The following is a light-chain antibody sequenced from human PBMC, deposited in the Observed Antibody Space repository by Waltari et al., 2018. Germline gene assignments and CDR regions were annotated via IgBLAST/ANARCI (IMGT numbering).Light chain of an antibody. Sequence: EIVLTQSPGTLYLYPGERATLSCRASQRVRSRYLAWYQQKPGQAPRLLIYGASSRATGIPDRFSGSGSGTDFTLTISRLEPEDFAVYYCQQYGSPPQTFGQGTKVEIK. CDR2: GAS. J-gene: IGKJ1*01. CDR1: QRVRSRY. V-gene: IGKV3-20*01. CDR3: QQYGSPPQT.